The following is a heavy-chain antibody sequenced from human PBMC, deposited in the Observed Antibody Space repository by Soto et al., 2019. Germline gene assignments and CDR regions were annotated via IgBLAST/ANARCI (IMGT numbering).Heavy chain of an antibody. Sequence: SEPLSLTCTVSGGSISIYYWSWIRHPPGKGLEWIGYIYYSGGTNYNPSLKSRVTISVDTSKNQFSLKLSSVTAADTAVYYCARVDSVPHRLDSRLVNDAFDIWGQGTMVTVSS. CDR2: IYYSGGT. CDR3: ARVDSVPHRLDSRLVNDAFDI. J-gene: IGHJ3*02. CDR1: GGSISIYY. D-gene: IGHD2-2*01. V-gene: IGHV4-59*01.